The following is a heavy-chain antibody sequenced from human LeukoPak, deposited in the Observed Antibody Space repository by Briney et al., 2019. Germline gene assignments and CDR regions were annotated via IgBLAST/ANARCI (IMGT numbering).Heavy chain of an antibody. CDR2: IKEDGTET. D-gene: IGHD5-24*01. CDR3: AKEGRSLQTY. J-gene: IGHJ4*02. V-gene: IGHV3-7*05. CDR1: GFLVSSKW. Sequence: GSLRLPRATPGFLVSSKWKSWVPLAPGKGVEGVANIKEDGTETYYVDSVKGRFTISRDNAKNSLYLQMNSLRVEDTAVYYCAKEGRSLQTYWGQGTLVTVSS.